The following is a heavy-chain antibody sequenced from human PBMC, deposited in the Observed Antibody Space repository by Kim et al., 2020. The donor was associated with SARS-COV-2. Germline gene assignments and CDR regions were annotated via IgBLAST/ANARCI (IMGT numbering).Heavy chain of an antibody. CDR3: ARDGGSSWYGYYYYYGMDV. CDR1: GFTFSSYA. Sequence: GGSLRLSCAASGFTFSSYAMHWVRQAPGKGLEWVAVISYDGSNKYYADSVKGRFTISRDNSKNTLYLQMNSLRAEDTAVYYCARDGGSSWYGYYYYYGMDVWGKGPTVTVSS. CDR2: ISYDGSNK. D-gene: IGHD6-13*01. J-gene: IGHJ6*04. V-gene: IGHV3-30-3*01.